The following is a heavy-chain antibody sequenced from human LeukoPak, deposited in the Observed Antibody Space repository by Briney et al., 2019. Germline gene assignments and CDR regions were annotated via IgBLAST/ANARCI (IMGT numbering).Heavy chain of an antibody. CDR1: GGTFSSYA. CDR3: ARGGVVAAFDY. CDR2: IIPIFGTA. D-gene: IGHD2-15*01. V-gene: IGHV1-69*01. Sequence: SVKVSCKASGGTFSSYAISWVRQAPGQGLERMGGIIPIFGTANYAQKFQGRVTVTADESTSTAYMELSSLRSEDTAVYYCARGGVVAAFDYWGQGTLVTVSS. J-gene: IGHJ4*02.